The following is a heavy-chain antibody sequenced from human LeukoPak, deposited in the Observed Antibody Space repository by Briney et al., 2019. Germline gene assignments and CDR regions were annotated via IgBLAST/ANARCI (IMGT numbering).Heavy chain of an antibody. CDR3: ASGKIFGVVIIEDY. Sequence: SQTLSLTCTVSGGSISSGSYYWSWIRQPAGKGLEWIGRIYTSGSTNYNPSLKSRVTISVDTSKNQFSLKLSSVTAADTAVYYCASGKIFGVVIIEDYWGQGTLVTVSS. V-gene: IGHV4-61*02. D-gene: IGHD3-3*01. J-gene: IGHJ4*02. CDR1: GGSISSGSYY. CDR2: IYTSGST.